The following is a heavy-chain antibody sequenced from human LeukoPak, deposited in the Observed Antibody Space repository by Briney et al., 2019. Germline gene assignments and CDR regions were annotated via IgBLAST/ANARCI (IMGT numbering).Heavy chain of an antibody. V-gene: IGHV1-2*02. J-gene: IGHJ6*03. CDR2: INPNSGGT. CDR3: ARGEFTDYYYYMDV. CDR1: GYTFTGYY. Sequence: ASVKVSCKASGYTFTGYYMHWVRQAPGQGLEWMGWINPNSGGTNYAQKFQGRVTMTRDTSISTAYMELSRLRSDDTAVYYCARGEFTDYYYYMDVWGKGTTVTVSS. D-gene: IGHD3-16*01.